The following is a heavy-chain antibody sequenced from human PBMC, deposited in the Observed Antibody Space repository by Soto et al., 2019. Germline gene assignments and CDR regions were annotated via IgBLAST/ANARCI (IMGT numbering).Heavy chain of an antibody. J-gene: IGHJ3*02. D-gene: IGHD2-15*01. CDR3: ARPPPGYCSGGSCFDDAFDI. Sequence: PGGSVRLSCAASGVSFSSYSMNWVRQAPGKGLGWVSSISSSSSYIYYADSVKGRFTISRDNAKNSLYLQMNSLRAEDTAVYYCARPPPGYCSGGSCFDDAFDIWGQGTMVTVSS. CDR2: ISSSSSYI. CDR1: GVSFSSYS. V-gene: IGHV3-21*01.